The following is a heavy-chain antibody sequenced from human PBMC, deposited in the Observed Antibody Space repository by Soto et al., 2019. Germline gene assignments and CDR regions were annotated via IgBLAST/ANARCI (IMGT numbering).Heavy chain of an antibody. CDR1: GFTFDDYN. D-gene: IGHD6-19*01. CDR3: AKGIRGNMGTSGWSFDH. Sequence: GGSLRLSCAASGFTFDDYNMHWVRQAPGKGLKWVSLISWDGSDTRYADSVKGRFTVSRDNRRNSVYLQMNSLRTEDTGLYYCAKGIRGNMGTSGWSFDHWGQGTQVTVSS. V-gene: IGHV3-43*01. CDR2: ISWDGSDT. J-gene: IGHJ4*02.